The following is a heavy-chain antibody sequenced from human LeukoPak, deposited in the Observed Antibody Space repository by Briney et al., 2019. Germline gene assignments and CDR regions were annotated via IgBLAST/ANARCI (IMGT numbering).Heavy chain of an antibody. CDR1: GFTFSNFA. J-gene: IGHJ4*02. CDR2: IKNNGATT. D-gene: IGHD6-19*01. V-gene: IGHV3-23*01. Sequence: PGGSLRLSCAASGFTFSNFAMTWVRQAPGKGLEWVSPIKNNGATTDYADSVKGRFTISRDNSKNTLYLQMNSLRAEDTAVYYCAKVYHDSGCLIDYWGQGTLVTVSS. CDR3: AKVYHDSGCLIDY.